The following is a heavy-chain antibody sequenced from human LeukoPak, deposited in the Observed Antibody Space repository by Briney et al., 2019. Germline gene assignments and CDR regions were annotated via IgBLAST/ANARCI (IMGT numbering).Heavy chain of an antibody. Sequence: GGSLRLSCAATGFSFNDYGMSWVRQAPGKGLEWVSGINSNGATSYADSVKGRFTISRDNAKNSLYVQMNSLRAEDTALYHCARGNSNFDSWGQGTPVTVSS. D-gene: IGHD4-23*01. V-gene: IGHV3-20*01. CDR2: INSNGAT. CDR3: ARGNSNFDS. CDR1: GFSFNDYG. J-gene: IGHJ4*02.